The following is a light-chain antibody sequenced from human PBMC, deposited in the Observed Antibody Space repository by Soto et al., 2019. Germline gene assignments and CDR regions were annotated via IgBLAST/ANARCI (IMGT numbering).Light chain of an antibody. V-gene: IGKV3-15*01. Sequence: EIVMTKSPATLSVSPGERATLSCRASQSVSSDLAWYHQKPGQAPRLLIYGASTRATGIPARFSGSGSGTEFTLTINSLEPDDSAVYYCQQRHMWPITFGQGTLLEIK. CDR3: QQRHMWPIT. J-gene: IGKJ5*01. CDR2: GAS. CDR1: QSVSSD.